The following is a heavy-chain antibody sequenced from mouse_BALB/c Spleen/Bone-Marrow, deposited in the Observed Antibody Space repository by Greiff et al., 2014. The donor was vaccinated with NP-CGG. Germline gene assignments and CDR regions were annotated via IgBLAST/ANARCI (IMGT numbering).Heavy chain of an antibody. V-gene: IGHV1S34*01. Sequence: LVKTGASVKISCKSSGYSFTGYYTHWVKQSHGKSLEWIGYISCYNGATSYNQKFKGKAAFTVDTSSSTAYMQFNSLTSEDSAVYYCARLDWDGGFAYWGQGTLVTVSA. J-gene: IGHJ3*01. CDR1: GYSFTGYY. CDR2: ISCYNGAT. D-gene: IGHD4-1*01. CDR3: ARLDWDGGFAY.